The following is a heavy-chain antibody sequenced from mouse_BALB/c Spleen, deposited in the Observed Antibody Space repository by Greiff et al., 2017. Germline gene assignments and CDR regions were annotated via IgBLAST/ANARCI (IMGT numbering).Heavy chain of an antibody. V-gene: IGHV1-77*01. CDR2: IYPGSGNT. Sequence: VQLQQSGAELARPGASVKLSCKASGYTFTDYYINWVKQRTGQGLEWIGEIYPGSGNTYYNEKFKGKATLTADKSSSTAYMQLSSLTSEDSAVYFCARGDYYGCGGAMDYWGQGTSVTVAS. CDR1: GYTFTDYY. CDR3: ARGDYYGCGGAMDY. D-gene: IGHD2-2*01. J-gene: IGHJ4*01.